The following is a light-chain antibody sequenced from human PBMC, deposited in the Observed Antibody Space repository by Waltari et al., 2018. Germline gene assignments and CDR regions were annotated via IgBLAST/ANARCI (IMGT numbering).Light chain of an antibody. CDR1: QTVSSSY. V-gene: IGKV3-20*01. CDR2: GAS. J-gene: IGKJ3*01. Sequence: EIVLTQSPGTLSLSPGERATLSCRAMQTVSSSYLAWYQQKPGQAPRLLIYGASSRATGIPGRFSGSGSGTDFTLTISRLEPEDFAVYYCQLFGISPLFTSGPGTKVDI. CDR3: QLFGISPLFT.